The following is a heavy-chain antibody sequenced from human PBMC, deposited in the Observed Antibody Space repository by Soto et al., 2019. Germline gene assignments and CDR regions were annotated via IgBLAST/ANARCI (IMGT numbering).Heavy chain of an antibody. CDR2: ISGFNDDT. CDR3: ARSGSYYPARNWFGP. CDR1: GYTFTSYG. V-gene: IGHV1-18*01. J-gene: IGHJ5*02. D-gene: IGHD3-10*01. Sequence: QLVQSGVDMKNPGASVKVSCKASGYTFTSYGISWVRQAPGQGLEWMGWISGFNDDTNHAQKFQGRVTVTKDTSTITAYMELRSLKSDDTAMYYCARSGSYYPARNWFGPWGQGTLVIVSS.